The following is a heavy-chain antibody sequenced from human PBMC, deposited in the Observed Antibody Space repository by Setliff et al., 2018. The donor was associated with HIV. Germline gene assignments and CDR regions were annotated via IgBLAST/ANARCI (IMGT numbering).Heavy chain of an antibody. Sequence: GGSLRLSCAASGFIFSKYSLSWVHQTPGKGLEWVSSLSGSSSYWKYADSVKGRFTISRDKSKNTLYLQMDSLRAEDTAAYYCAKDSSSGYYYYYLDVWGKGTTVTVSS. CDR1: GFIFSKYS. CDR3: AKDSSSGYYYYYLDV. CDR2: LSGSSSYW. V-gene: IGHV3-21*01. J-gene: IGHJ6*03. D-gene: IGHD6-6*01.